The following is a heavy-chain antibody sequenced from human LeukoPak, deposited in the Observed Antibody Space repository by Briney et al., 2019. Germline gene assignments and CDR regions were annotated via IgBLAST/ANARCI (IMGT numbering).Heavy chain of an antibody. V-gene: IGHV3-9*01. Sequence: GGSLRLSCAASGFTFDDYAMHWVRQAPGKGLEWVSGISWNSGSIGYADSVKGRFTISRDNAKNSLYLQMNSLRAEDTALYYCAKSPAVAGTGYFDYWGQGTLVTVSS. CDR1: GFTFDDYA. J-gene: IGHJ4*02. CDR3: AKSPAVAGTGYFDY. CDR2: ISWNSGSI. D-gene: IGHD6-19*01.